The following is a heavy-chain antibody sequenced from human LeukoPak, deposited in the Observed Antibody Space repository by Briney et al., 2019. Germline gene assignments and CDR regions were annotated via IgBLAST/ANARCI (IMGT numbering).Heavy chain of an antibody. J-gene: IGHJ4*02. V-gene: IGHV1-2*02. Sequence: GASVKVSCKASGYTFTGYYMHWVRQAPGQGLEWMGWINPNSGGTNYAQKFQGRVTMTRDTSISTAYMELSRLRSDDTAVYYCARDSPDGSGTYYNDSPDYWGQGTLVTVSS. D-gene: IGHD3-10*01. CDR3: ARDSPDGSGTYYNDSPDY. CDR1: GYTFTGYY. CDR2: INPNSGGT.